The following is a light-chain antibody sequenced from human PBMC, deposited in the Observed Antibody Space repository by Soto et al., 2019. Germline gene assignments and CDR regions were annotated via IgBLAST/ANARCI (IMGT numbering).Light chain of an antibody. CDR1: RTNIGTNY. CDR3: SAWDDRLSVV. V-gene: IGLV1-47*01. J-gene: IGLJ3*02. Sequence: QSVLTQPPSASGTPGQTVTISCSGSRTNIGTNYVYWYQQFPGTAPKLLIFANNKRPSGVPERFSASKSGTSASLAISGLRSGDEAEYYCSAWDDRLSVVFGGGTKVTVL. CDR2: ANN.